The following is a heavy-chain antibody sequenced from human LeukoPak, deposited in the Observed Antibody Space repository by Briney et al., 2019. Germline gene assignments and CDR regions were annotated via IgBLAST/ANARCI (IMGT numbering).Heavy chain of an antibody. CDR2: IYTSGST. CDR3: ARAGSRGIGPV. J-gene: IGHJ3*01. D-gene: IGHD3-10*01. Sequence: SQTLSLTCTVSGGSISSGSYYWSWIRQPAGKGLEWIGRIYTSGSTNYNPSLKSRVTISVDTSKNQFSLKLSSVTAADTVVYYCARAGSRGIGPVWGQGTMVTVSS. CDR1: GGSISSGSYY. V-gene: IGHV4-61*02.